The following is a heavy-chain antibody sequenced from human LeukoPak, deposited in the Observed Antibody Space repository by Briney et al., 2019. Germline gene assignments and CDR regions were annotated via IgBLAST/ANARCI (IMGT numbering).Heavy chain of an antibody. CDR1: GGTFSTYV. D-gene: IGHD3-3*01. J-gene: IGHJ6*03. V-gene: IGHV1-69*06. Sequence: GASVKVSCKASGGTFSTYVISWVRQAPGQGLEWMGGIIPVFGTANYAEKFQDRVTITADKSTSTAYMELRSLRSDDTAVYYCARDVYPTNPPLEWLFDYYYYYYMDVWGKGTTVTVSS. CDR3: ARDVYPTNPPLEWLFDYYYYYYMDV. CDR2: IIPVFGTA.